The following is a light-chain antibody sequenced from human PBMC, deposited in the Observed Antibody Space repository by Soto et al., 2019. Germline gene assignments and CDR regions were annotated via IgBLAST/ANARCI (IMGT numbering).Light chain of an antibody. J-gene: IGKJ1*01. CDR1: QSISSW. V-gene: IGKV1-5*03. CDR2: KAS. CDR3: QQYNSYWT. Sequence: DIQMTQSPSTLSASVGDRVTITCRASQSISSWLAWYQQKPGKAPNLLIYKASSLEGGVPSRFSGSGSGTEFTLTISSLQPDDFATYYRQQYNSYWTFGQGTKVEIK.